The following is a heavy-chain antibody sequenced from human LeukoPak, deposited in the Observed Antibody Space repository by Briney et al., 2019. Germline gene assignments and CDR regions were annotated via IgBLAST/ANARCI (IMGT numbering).Heavy chain of an antibody. D-gene: IGHD3-22*01. Sequence: PGGSLRLSCAASGFTFNDYGMSWVRQAPGKGLEWVSAINWNGGSTGYADSVKGRFTISRDNAKNSLYLQMNSLRAEDPALYYCARNFGGGDSSGPYYWGQGTLVTVSS. V-gene: IGHV3-20*04. J-gene: IGHJ4*02. CDR3: ARNFGGGDSSGPYY. CDR2: INWNGGST. CDR1: GFTFNDYG.